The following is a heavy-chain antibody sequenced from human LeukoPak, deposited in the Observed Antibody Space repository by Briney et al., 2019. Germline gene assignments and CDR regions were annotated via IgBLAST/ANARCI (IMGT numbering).Heavy chain of an antibody. V-gene: IGHV3-30*18. J-gene: IGHJ4*02. CDR1: GFTFSSYG. CDR2: ISYDGSNK. D-gene: IGHD4-23*01. Sequence: GRSLRLSCAASGFTFSSYGMHWVRQAPGKGLEWVAVISYDGSNKYYADSVKGRFTISRDNSKNTLYLQMNSLRAEDTAVYYCAKGTTVVPHDYWGQGTLVTVSS. CDR3: AKGTTVVPHDY.